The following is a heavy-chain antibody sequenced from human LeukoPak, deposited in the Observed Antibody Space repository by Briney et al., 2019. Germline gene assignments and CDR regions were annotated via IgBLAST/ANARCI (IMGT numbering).Heavy chain of an antibody. J-gene: IGHJ6*03. V-gene: IGHV4-39*01. CDR2: IYYTGST. D-gene: IGHD6-19*01. CDR1: GGSIRSSYY. Sequence: SETLSLTCTVSGGSIRSSYYWGWIRQPPGKGLEWIGSIYYTGSTYYIPSLKSRVTISVDTSKNLFFLKLISVAAADTAVYYCARISSDWPHYYMDVWGKGTTVTVSS. CDR3: ARISSDWPHYYMDV.